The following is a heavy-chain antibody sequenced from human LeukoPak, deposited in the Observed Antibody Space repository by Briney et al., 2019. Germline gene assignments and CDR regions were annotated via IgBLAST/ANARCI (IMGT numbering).Heavy chain of an antibody. CDR1: GYALRNDW. CDR2: GKEDETEK. D-gene: IGHD5-24*01. J-gene: IGHJ4*02. V-gene: IGHV3-7*01. CDR3: AKNNGWLQLGD. Sequence: GGSLRLSSVVSGYALRNDWMVWVRQAPGKGLEWVATGKEDETEKDYVDSVRGRFTIFTDNAKNSLYLQMNSLRPEDTAVYYCAKNNGWLQLGDWGQGTLVTVSS.